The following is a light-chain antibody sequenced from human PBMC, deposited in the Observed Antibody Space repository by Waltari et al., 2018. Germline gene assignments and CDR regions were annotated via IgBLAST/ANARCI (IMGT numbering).Light chain of an antibody. V-gene: IGKV1-33*01. CDR3: QQYHNLPAT. Sequence: DIQMTQSPSSLSASVVHRVTITCQASQDISNSLNWYQQKPGKAPKVLIYDAANLESGVPSRFSGSGFGTDFTFTISSLQPEDLATYFCQQYHNLPATFGGGTKVESK. CDR2: DAA. CDR1: QDISNS. J-gene: IGKJ4*01.